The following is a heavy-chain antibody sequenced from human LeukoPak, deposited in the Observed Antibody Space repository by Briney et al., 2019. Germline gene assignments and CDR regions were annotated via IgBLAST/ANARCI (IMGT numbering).Heavy chain of an antibody. CDR1: VFSLSTTGVG. J-gene: IGHJ4*02. V-gene: IGHV2-5*01. Sequence: SGPTLVKPTQTLTLTCTFSVFSLSTTGVGVAWIRQPPGKALEWLSLIYWNDDKRYSPSLKSRLTITKDTSKSQVVLIMANMDPVDTATYYRAHRTLYYSTALGTSDFSGQGILVTVSS. CDR2: IYWNDDK. CDR3: AHRTLYYSTALGTSDF. D-gene: IGHD3-10*01.